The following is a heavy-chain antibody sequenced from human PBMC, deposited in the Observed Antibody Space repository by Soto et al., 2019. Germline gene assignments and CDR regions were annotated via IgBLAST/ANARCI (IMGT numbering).Heavy chain of an antibody. CDR2: LNPNTGDS. J-gene: IGHJ4*02. Sequence: ASVKVSWKASGYTFTSYYIYWGRQATGQGLECMGWLNPNTGDSAYAQKFQGRISVTSDTSINTVHMELSSLRSEDTAVYYCARRAETNGWNGFGADKYYFDFWGQGTLVTVSS. CDR3: ARRAETNGWNGFGADKYYFDF. D-gene: IGHD1-1*01. V-gene: IGHV1-8*01. CDR1: GYTFTSYY.